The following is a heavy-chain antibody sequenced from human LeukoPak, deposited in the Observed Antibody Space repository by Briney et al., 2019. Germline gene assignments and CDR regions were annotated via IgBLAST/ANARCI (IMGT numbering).Heavy chain of an antibody. D-gene: IGHD5-24*01. Sequence: SETLSLTCTVSGASISNYYWSWIRQPPGKGLEWIGYLYYSGSTNYNPSLYSRVTISVDTSKNQFSLKLSSVTAADTAVYYCARGRRWLQLFDYWGQGTLVTVSS. CDR3: ARGRRWLQLFDY. CDR1: GASISNYY. J-gene: IGHJ4*02. CDR2: LYYSGST. V-gene: IGHV4-59*12.